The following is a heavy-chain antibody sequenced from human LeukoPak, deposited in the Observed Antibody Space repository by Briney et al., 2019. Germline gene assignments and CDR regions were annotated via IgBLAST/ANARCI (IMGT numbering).Heavy chain of an antibody. J-gene: IGHJ5*01. CDR2: ISSDSGSI. Sequence: GRSLRLSCAASGFTFSSYSVNWVRQAPGKGLEWVSYISSDSGSIFYADSVKGRFTISRDNAKNSLYLQMNSLKVEDTAIYYCARDNWVDCWGQGTLVTVSS. V-gene: IGHV3-48*04. CDR1: GFTFSSYS. CDR3: ARDNWVDC.